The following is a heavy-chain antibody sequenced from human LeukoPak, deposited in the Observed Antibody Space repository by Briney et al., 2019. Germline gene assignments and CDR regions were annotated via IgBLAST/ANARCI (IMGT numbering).Heavy chain of an antibody. CDR1: GGSISSSNYY. V-gene: IGHV4-61*05. D-gene: IGHD2-2*01. CDR3: ARGYCSSTSCRESWFDP. CDR2: IYYSGST. J-gene: IGHJ5*02. Sequence: PSETLSLTCSVSGGSISSSNYYWGWIRQPPGKGLEWIGYIYYSGSTNYNPSLKSRVTISVDTSKNQFSLKLSSVTAADTAVYYCARGYCSSTSCRESWFDPWGQGTLVTVSS.